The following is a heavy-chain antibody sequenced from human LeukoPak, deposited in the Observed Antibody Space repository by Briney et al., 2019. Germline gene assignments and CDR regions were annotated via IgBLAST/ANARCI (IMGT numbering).Heavy chain of an antibody. CDR2: ISGSGDST. V-gene: IGHV3-23*01. CDR1: RFTFTSYA. J-gene: IGHJ3*02. CDR3: AKVTVVPAALEGDDAFDI. Sequence: PGGSLRLSCAASRFTFTSYAMSWVRQAPGKGLEWVSVISGSGDSTFYADSVKGRFTISRDNSNNTLYLQMNSLRAEDTALYYCAKVTVVPAALEGDDAFDIWGQGTMVTVSS. D-gene: IGHD2-2*01.